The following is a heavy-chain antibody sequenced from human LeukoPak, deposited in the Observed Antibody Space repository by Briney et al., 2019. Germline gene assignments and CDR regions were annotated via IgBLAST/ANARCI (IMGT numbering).Heavy chain of an antibody. J-gene: IGHJ5*02. D-gene: IGHD4-17*01. V-gene: IGHV1-69*13. CDR2: IIPIFGTA. Sequence: SVKVSCKASGGTFSSYAISWVRQAPGQRLEWMGGIIPIFGTANYAQKFQGRVTITADESTSTAYMELSSLRSENTAVYYCARDLRTTVTRVQDNWFDPWGQGTLVTVSS. CDR3: ARDLRTTVTRVQDNWFDP. CDR1: GGTFSSYA.